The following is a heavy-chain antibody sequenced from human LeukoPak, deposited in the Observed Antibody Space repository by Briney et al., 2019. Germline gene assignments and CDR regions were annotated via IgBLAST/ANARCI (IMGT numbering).Heavy chain of an antibody. D-gene: IGHD6-13*01. J-gene: IGHJ4*02. Sequence: GASVKVSCKASGYTFTSYYMHWVRQAPGQGLEWMGIINPSGGSTSYTQKFQGRVAMTRGTSTSTVYMELSSLRSEDTAVYYCARDSGMKQQLDYFDYWGQGTLVTVSS. V-gene: IGHV1-46*01. CDR1: GYTFTSYY. CDR3: ARDSGMKQQLDYFDY. CDR2: INPSGGST.